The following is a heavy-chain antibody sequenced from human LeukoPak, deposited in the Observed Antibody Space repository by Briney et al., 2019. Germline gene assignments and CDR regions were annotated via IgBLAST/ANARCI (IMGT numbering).Heavy chain of an antibody. CDR3: ARNFSSGWFDY. CDR1: GGSISSYY. J-gene: IGHJ4*02. CDR2: IYYSGST. D-gene: IGHD6-19*01. Sequence: SETLSLTCTVSGGSISSYYWSWIRQPPGKGLEWIGYIYYSGSTNYNPSLKSRVTISVDTSKNQFSLKLSSVTAADTAVYYCARNFSSGWFDYWGQGTLVTVSS. V-gene: IGHV4-59*08.